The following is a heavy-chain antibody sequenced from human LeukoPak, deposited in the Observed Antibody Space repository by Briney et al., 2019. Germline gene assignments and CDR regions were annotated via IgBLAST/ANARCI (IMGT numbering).Heavy chain of an antibody. CDR2: ISNSGVST. D-gene: IGHD3-22*01. Sequence: PGGSLRLSCAASGFTFSNYAMSWVRQAPGKGLEWVSVISNSGVSTYYADSVKGRFTISRDNSKNTLYLQMNSPRAEDTAVYYCAKFTTRDSSDDYWGQGTLVTVSS. CDR3: AKFTTRDSSDDY. CDR1: GFTFSNYA. V-gene: IGHV3-23*01. J-gene: IGHJ4*02.